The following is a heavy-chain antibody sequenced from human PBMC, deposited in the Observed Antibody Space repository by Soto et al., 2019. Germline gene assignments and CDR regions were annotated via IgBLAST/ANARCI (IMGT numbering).Heavy chain of an antibody. Sequence: GESLKISCKGSGYSFPSQWIGWVRQMPGKGLEWMGNIYPADSDTNYSPSFQGHVTISADKSISTAYLQWSSLKASDTAMYYCAREGNLEYSSSSSGYYYYYYGMDVWGQGTTVTVSS. CDR1: GYSFPSQW. CDR2: IYPADSDT. J-gene: IGHJ6*02. D-gene: IGHD6-6*01. CDR3: AREGNLEYSSSSSGYYYYYYGMDV. V-gene: IGHV5-51*01.